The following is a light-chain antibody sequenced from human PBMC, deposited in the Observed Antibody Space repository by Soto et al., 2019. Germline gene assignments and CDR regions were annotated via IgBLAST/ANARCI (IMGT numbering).Light chain of an antibody. CDR3: QSFDTSLSGFVV. CDR1: SSNIGAGYD. V-gene: IGLV1-40*01. CDR2: DNN. J-gene: IGLJ2*01. Sequence: QSVLTQPPSMYGAPGQRVTISCTGSSSNIGAGYDVHWYQQHPGTAPKLLIFDNNNRPSGVPDRFSGSKSDTSASLAITGLQAEDEADYYCQSFDTSLSGFVVFGGGTKLTVL.